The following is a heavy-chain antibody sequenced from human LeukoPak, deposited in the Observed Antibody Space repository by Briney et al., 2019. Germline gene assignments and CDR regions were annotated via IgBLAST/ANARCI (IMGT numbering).Heavy chain of an antibody. CDR3: ARTYYDIFRFDP. V-gene: IGHV4-59*01. J-gene: IGHJ5*02. Sequence: SETLSLTCTVSGGSISSYYWSWTRQPPGKGLEWIGYIYYSGSTNYNPSLKSRVTISVDTSKNQFSLKLSSVTAADTAVYYCARTYYDIFRFDPWGQGTLVTVSS. CDR2: IYYSGST. D-gene: IGHD3-9*01. CDR1: GGSISSYY.